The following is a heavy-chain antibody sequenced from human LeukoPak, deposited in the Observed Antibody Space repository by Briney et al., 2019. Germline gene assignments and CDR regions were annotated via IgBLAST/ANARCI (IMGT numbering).Heavy chain of an antibody. Sequence: SGGSLRLSCAASGFTVSSNYMSWVRQAPGKGLEWVSVIYSGGSTYYADSVKGRFTISRDNSKNTLYLQMNSLRAEDTAVYYCAREVVGGNGPYFDYWGRGTLVTVSS. CDR2: IYSGGST. CDR3: AREVVGGNGPYFDY. V-gene: IGHV3-66*01. J-gene: IGHJ4*02. CDR1: GFTVSSNY. D-gene: IGHD4-23*01.